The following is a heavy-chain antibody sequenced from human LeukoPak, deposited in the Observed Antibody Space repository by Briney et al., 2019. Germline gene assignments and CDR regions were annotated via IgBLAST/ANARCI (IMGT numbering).Heavy chain of an antibody. V-gene: IGHV3-30*18. D-gene: IGHD2-2*01. J-gene: IGHJ6*02. CDR3: AKDQGDIVVVPAAAVYYGMDV. Sequence: GGSLRLSCAASGFTFSSYGIHWVRQAPGKGLEWVAVISYDGSNKYYADSVKGRFTISRDNSKNTLYLQMNSLRAEDTAVYYCAKDQGDIVVVPAAAVYYGMDVWGQGTTVTVSS. CDR2: ISYDGSNK. CDR1: GFTFSSYG.